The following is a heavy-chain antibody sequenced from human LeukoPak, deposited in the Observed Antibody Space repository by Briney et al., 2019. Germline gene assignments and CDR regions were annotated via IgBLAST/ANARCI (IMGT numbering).Heavy chain of an antibody. V-gene: IGHV1-8*01. CDR2: MNPNSGNT. D-gene: IGHD3-3*01. CDR3: ARAGKDDFYFDY. CDR1: GYTFTSYD. Sequence: GASVKVSCKASGYTFTSYDINWVRQATGQGLEWMGWMNPNSGNTGYAQKFQGRVTMTRNTSISTAHMELRSLTSDDTAVYYCARAGKDDFYFDYWGQGTLVTVSS. J-gene: IGHJ4*02.